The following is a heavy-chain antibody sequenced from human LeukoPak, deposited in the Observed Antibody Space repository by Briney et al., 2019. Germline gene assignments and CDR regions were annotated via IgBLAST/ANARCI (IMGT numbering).Heavy chain of an antibody. CDR1: GYTFTSYG. CDR2: ISAYNGNT. V-gene: IGHV1-18*01. J-gene: IGHJ4*02. D-gene: IGHD6-13*01. Sequence: ASVKVSCKASGYTFTSYGISWVRQAPGQGLEWMGWISAYNGNTNYAQKLQGRVTMTRDTSTNTVYMELSSLRSDDTAVYYCARDRAAAGTNLRWNRFDYWGQGTLVTVSS. CDR3: ARDRAAAGTNLRWNRFDY.